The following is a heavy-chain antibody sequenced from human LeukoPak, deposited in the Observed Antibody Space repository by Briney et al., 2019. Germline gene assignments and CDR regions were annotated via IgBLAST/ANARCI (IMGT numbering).Heavy chain of an antibody. V-gene: IGHV3-30*18. CDR2: ISYDGSNK. CDR1: GFTFSRHD. CDR3: AKGVSSSWSNDAFDI. J-gene: IGHJ3*02. Sequence: GGSLRLSCVASGFTFSRHDMNWVRQAPGKGLEWEAVISYDGSNKYYADSVKGRFTISRDNSKNTLYLQMNSLRTEDTAVYYCAKGVSSSWSNDAFDIWGQGTMVTVSS. D-gene: IGHD6-13*01.